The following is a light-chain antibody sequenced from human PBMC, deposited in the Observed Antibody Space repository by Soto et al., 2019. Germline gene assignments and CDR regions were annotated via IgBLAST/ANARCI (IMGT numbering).Light chain of an antibody. CDR3: CSYAGSSTYA. Sequence: QSALTQPASVSGSPGQSITISCTGSNSDIGSYNLVSWYQQHPGKAPKLILFEGSERPSGVSDRFSGSKSDNTASLTISGLQAGDEADYYCCSYAGSSTYAFGTGTKVTVL. CDR1: NSDIGSYNL. J-gene: IGLJ1*01. CDR2: EGS. V-gene: IGLV2-23*01.